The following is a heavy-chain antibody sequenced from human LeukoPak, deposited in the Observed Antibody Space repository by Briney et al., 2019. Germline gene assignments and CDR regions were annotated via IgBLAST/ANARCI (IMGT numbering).Heavy chain of an antibody. D-gene: IGHD2-15*01. CDR1: GFTFSNYA. J-gene: IGHJ4*02. V-gene: IGHV3-23*01. Sequence: QTGGSLRLSCAASGFTFSNYAMTWVRQAPGKGLEWLSTISGSGDRTFYADSVKGRFTISRDNSKNTVYLQTNRLRAEDSAVYYCAKDATPYYWGQGTLATVSS. CDR2: ISGSGDRT. CDR3: AKDATPYY.